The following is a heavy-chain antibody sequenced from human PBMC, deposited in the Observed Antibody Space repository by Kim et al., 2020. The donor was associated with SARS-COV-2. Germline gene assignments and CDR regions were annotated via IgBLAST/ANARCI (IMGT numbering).Heavy chain of an antibody. CDR3: TRQRVTTPYYNWFDP. CDR1: GFTFTNAW. D-gene: IGHD3-22*01. CDR2: IKSKTDGGTT. Sequence: GGSLRLSCAASGFTFTNAWMSWVRQAPGKGLEWVGRIKSKTDGGTTDYAAPVNGRFTISRDDSKNTLYLQMNSLKTEDTAVHYCTRQRVTTPYYNWFDPWGQGTLVTVSS. J-gene: IGHJ5*02. V-gene: IGHV3-15*01.